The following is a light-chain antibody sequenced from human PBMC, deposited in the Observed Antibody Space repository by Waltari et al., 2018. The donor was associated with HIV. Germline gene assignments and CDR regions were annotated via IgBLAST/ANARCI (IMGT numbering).Light chain of an antibody. J-gene: IGKJ4*02. V-gene: IGKV4-1*01. CDR2: WAS. CDR3: EQYHSTPPT. Sequence: DIVMTQSPDSLAVSLGARATINCKSSQSVLYSSNNKNYLAWYQQKPGQPPKLLIYWASTRDSAVPDRIRVGVAGTDFSLTMNSLRTEDVVLYCCEQYHSTPPTCGGGTKVEMK. CDR1: QSVLYSSNNKNY.